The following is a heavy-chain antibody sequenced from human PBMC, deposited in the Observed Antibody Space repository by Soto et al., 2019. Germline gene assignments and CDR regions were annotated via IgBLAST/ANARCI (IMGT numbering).Heavy chain of an antibody. Sequence: SVKVSCKASGCTFSSYAISWVRQAPGQGLEWMGGIIPIFGTANYAQKFQGRVTITADESTSTAYMELSSLRSEDTAVYYCARVVVAGATGWFDPWGQGTLVTVSS. CDR2: IIPIFGTA. CDR3: ARVVVAGATGWFDP. D-gene: IGHD2-2*01. V-gene: IGHV1-69*13. CDR1: GCTFSSYA. J-gene: IGHJ5*02.